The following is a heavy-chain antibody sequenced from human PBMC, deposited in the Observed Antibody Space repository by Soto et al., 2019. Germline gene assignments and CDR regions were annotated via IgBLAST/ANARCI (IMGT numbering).Heavy chain of an antibody. CDR3: ARGVDRLYNWIDI. CDR2: ISHDGSHK. CDR1: GFIFNNYA. V-gene: IGHV3-30-3*01. Sequence: QVQLVESGGGVVQPGGSLRLSCAASGFIFNNYALHWVRQAPGKGLEWVAVISHDGSHKYYAGSVKGRFTISRDYLQMNTLTAEDTAVYHCARGVDRLYNWIDIWAQGTLVTVSS. J-gene: IGHJ5*02. D-gene: IGHD3-22*01.